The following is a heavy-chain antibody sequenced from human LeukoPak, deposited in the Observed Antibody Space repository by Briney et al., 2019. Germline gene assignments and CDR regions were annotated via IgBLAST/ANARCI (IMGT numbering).Heavy chain of an antibody. Sequence: SQTLSLTCTVSGGSISSGGYYWSWLRQHPGTGLEWIGYIYYSGSTNYNPSLKSRVTISVDTSKNQFSLKLSSVTAADTAVYYCAVATDIAAALDYWGQGTLVTVSS. CDR1: GGSISSGGYY. J-gene: IGHJ4*02. CDR3: AVATDIAAALDY. V-gene: IGHV4-31*03. D-gene: IGHD6-13*01. CDR2: IYYSGST.